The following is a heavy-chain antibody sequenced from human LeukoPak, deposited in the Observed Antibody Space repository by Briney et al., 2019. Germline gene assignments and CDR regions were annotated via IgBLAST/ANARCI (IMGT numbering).Heavy chain of an antibody. J-gene: IGHJ4*02. Sequence: GGSLRLSCTASGLTFINHGMHWVRQAPGKGLEWVAFIPYDGANKYYADSVKGRFTISRDTSENMLSLQMSSLSAEDTALYYCVNGCDSRGYFCYFDYWGQGALVTVSS. CDR1: GLTFINHG. CDR3: VNGCDSRGYFCYFDY. D-gene: IGHD3-22*01. V-gene: IGHV3-30*02. CDR2: IPYDGANK.